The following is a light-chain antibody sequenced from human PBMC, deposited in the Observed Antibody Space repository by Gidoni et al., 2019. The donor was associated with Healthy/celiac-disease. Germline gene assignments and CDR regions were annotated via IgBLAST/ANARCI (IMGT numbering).Light chain of an antibody. V-gene: IGKV1-39*01. J-gene: IGKJ2*01. CDR3: QQSYRTPLYT. Sequence: DIQMTHSPSSLSASLGDRVTITRRASQSISSYLNWYQQKPGKAPKLLIYAASSLQSGGPSRFSGSGSGTDFTLTISSLQPEDFATYYCQQSYRTPLYTFGQGTKLEIK. CDR2: AAS. CDR1: QSISSY.